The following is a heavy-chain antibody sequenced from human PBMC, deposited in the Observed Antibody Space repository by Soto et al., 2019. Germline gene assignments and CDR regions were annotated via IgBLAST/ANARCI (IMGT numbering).Heavy chain of an antibody. CDR3: ARGTAQTNSSRYYDYIWGSYRSSYYFDY. Sequence: SETLSLTCAVYGGSFSGYYWSWIRQPPGKGLEWIGEINHSGSTNYNPSLKSRVTISVDTSKNHFSLKLSSVTAADTAVYYWARGTAQTNSSRYYDYIWGSYRSSYYFDYWGQGTLVTVSS. D-gene: IGHD3-16*02. V-gene: IGHV4-34*01. CDR2: INHSGST. CDR1: GGSFSGYY. J-gene: IGHJ4*02.